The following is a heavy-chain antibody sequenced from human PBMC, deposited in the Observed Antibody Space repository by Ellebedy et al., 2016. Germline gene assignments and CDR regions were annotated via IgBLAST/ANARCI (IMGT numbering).Heavy chain of an antibody. CDR1: GFTFSDYY. J-gene: IGHJ4*02. CDR3: ARPYDSSGYYYVY. Sequence: GESLKISCAASGFTFSDYYMSWIRQAPGKGLEWVSYISSSGSTIYYADSVKGRFTISRDNAKNSLYLQMNGLRAEDTAVYYCARPYDSSGYYYVYWGQGTLVTVSS. D-gene: IGHD3-22*01. V-gene: IGHV3-11*01. CDR2: ISSSGSTI.